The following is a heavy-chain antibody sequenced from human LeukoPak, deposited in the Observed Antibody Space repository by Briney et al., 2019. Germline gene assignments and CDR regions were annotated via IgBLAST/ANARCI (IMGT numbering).Heavy chain of an antibody. CDR3: ARDYYYGSGSYYLLGAIDY. D-gene: IGHD3-10*01. J-gene: IGHJ4*02. CDR1: GFTFRSYS. V-gene: IGHV3-21*01. Sequence: PGGSLRLSCAASGFTFRSYSMNWVRQAPGKGLEWVSSVSTSSSYIYYADSVKGRFTISRDNSKNTLHLQMNSLRAEDTAVYYCARDYYYGSGSYYLLGAIDYWGQGTLVTVSS. CDR2: VSTSSSYI.